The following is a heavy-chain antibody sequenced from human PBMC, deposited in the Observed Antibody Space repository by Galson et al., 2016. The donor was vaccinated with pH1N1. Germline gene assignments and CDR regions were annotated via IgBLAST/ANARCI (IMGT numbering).Heavy chain of an antibody. J-gene: IGHJ4*02. CDR3: ARDASTGTHFVY. D-gene: IGHD1-14*01. Sequence: TLSLTCTVSGGSISSDDYYWSWIRQRPGKGLEWIGYIYYSGRTYYNSSLKSRVTISVDTSKNQFSLGLSSMTAADTAVYFCARDASTGTHFVYWGQGTLVTGSA. V-gene: IGHV4-31*03. CDR2: IYYSGRT. CDR1: GGSISSDDYY.